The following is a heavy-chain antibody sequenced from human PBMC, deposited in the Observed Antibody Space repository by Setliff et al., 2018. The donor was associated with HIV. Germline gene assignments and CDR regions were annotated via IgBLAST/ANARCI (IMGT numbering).Heavy chain of an antibody. Sequence: GESLKLSCAASGFTFSGHSMNWVRQAPGEGLEWVAYINSGSDTIYYADSEKGRFTISRDNAKNSLYLQMDSLRADDTAVYYCAKDLDYYDSSGYYFDYWGQGTLVTVSS. CDR3: AKDLDYYDSSGYYFDY. CDR2: INSGSDTI. J-gene: IGHJ4*02. CDR1: GFTFSGHS. D-gene: IGHD3-22*01. V-gene: IGHV3-48*01.